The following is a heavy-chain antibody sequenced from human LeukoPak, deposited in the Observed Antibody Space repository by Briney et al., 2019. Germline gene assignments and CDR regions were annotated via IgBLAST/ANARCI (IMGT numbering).Heavy chain of an antibody. CDR3: ARERGYYYDSSGYYYPYFDY. V-gene: IGHV4-34*01. J-gene: IGHJ4*02. CDR2: INHSGST. D-gene: IGHD3-22*01. CDR1: GGSFSGYY. Sequence: SETLSLTCAVYGGSFSGYYWSWIRQPPGKGLEWIGEINHSGSTNYNPSLKSRVTISVDTSKNQFSLKLSSVTAADTAVYYCARERGYYYDSSGYYYPYFDYWGQGTLVTVSS.